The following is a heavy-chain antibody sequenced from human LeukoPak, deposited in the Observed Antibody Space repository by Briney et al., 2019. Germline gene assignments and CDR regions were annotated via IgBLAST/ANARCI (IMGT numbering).Heavy chain of an antibody. Sequence: SGTLSLTCTVSGGAISSSSYYWDWIRQPPGQGLEWIGSVYYSGITYYNASLKSRVTMSIDTAKNHFSLKLSSVTAADTAVYFCARHLGSSSSWYSSWFDPWGQGTLVTVSS. CDR3: ARHLGSSSSWYSSWFDP. CDR2: VYYSGIT. D-gene: IGHD6-13*01. V-gene: IGHV4-39*01. CDR1: GGAISSSSYY. J-gene: IGHJ5*02.